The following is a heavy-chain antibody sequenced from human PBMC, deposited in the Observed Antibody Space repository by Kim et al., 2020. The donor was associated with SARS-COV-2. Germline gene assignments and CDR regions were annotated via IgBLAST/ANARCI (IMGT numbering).Heavy chain of an antibody. D-gene: IGHD1-1*01. CDR2: INPNSGGT. Sequence: ASVKVSCKASGYTFTGYYMHWVRQAPGQGLEWMGRINPNSGGTNYAQKFQGRVTMTRDTSISTAYMELSRLRSDDTAVYYCARDRLERLVVLNYYYGMDVWGQGTTVTVSS. CDR3: ARDRLERLVVLNYYYGMDV. CDR1: GYTFTGYY. V-gene: IGHV1-2*06. J-gene: IGHJ6*02.